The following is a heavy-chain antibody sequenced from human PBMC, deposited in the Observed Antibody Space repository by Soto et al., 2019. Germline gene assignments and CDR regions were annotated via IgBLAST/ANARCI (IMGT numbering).Heavy chain of an antibody. CDR1: GGSISSSSYY. Sequence: SETLSLTCTVSGGSISSSSYYWGWIRQPPGKGLEWIGSIYYSGSTYYNPSLKSRVTISVDTSKNQFSLKLSSVTAADTAVYYCARQALGLGDYYYYMDVWGKGTTVTVSS. CDR3: ARQALGLGDYYYYMDV. J-gene: IGHJ6*03. CDR2: IYYSGST. V-gene: IGHV4-39*01.